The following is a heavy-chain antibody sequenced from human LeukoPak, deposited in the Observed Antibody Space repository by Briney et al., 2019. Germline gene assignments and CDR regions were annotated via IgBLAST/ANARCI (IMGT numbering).Heavy chain of an antibody. J-gene: IGHJ4*02. Sequence: ASVKVSCKASGYTFTSYGISWVRQAPGQGLEWMGWISGYNGNTNYVEKFQGRVTKTTDTSTSTAYMELRSLRSDDTAVYYCARDISSYSSSEWGQGTLVTVSS. CDR1: GYTFTSYG. V-gene: IGHV1-18*01. CDR2: ISGYNGNT. CDR3: ARDISSYSSSE. D-gene: IGHD6-6*01.